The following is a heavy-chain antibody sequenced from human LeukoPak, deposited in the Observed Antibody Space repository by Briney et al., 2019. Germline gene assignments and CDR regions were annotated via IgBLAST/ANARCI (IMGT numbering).Heavy chain of an antibody. CDR2: INHSGST. J-gene: IGHJ4*02. V-gene: IGHV4-34*01. CDR3: ARSGPRGRAIVVVAATSGYYFYY. Sequence: SETLSLTCAVYGGSFSGYYWSWIRQPPGKGLEWIGEINHSGSTNYNPSLKSRVTISVDTSKNQFSLKLSSVTAADTAVYYCARSGPRGRAIVVVAATSGYYFYYRGQGTLVTGSS. CDR1: GGSFSGYY. D-gene: IGHD2-15*01.